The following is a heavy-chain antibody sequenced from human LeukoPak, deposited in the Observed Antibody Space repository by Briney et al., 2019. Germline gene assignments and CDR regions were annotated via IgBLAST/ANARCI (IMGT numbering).Heavy chain of an antibody. V-gene: IGHV3-23*01. J-gene: IGHJ3*02. D-gene: IGHD1-26*01. CDR2: ISGRGGST. CDR3: AKDRGFSGSSTFDI. Sequence: GGSLRLSCAASGFTFSSYAMSWVRQAPGKGLEWVSTISGRGGSTFFADSVKGRFTISRDSSKNTLYLQMNSLRVEDTALYYCAKDRGFSGSSTFDIWGQGTMVTVSS. CDR1: GFTFSSYA.